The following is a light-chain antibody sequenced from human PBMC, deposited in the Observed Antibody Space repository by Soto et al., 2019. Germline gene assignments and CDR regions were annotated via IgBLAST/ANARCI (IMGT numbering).Light chain of an antibody. J-gene: IGLJ1*01. CDR1: SSNIGSNY. Sequence: QSVLTQPPSVSAAPGQRVTFSCPGSSSNIGSNYVSWYQQLPGTAPKLLIYDNNKRPSGIPDRFSGSKSDTSATLDITGLQTGDEADYYCGTWDSSVSVYVFGTGTKGTVL. V-gene: IGLV1-51*01. CDR2: DNN. CDR3: GTWDSSVSVYV.